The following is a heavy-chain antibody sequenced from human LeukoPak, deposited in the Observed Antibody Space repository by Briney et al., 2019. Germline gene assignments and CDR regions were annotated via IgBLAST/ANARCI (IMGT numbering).Heavy chain of an antibody. CDR2: ISYDGSNK. V-gene: IGHV3-30*18. J-gene: IGHJ4*02. CDR1: GFTFSSYG. Sequence: GSLRLPCAASGFTFSSYGMYWVRQAPGKGLEWVAVISYDGSNKYYADSVKGRFTISRDNSKNTLYLQMNSLRAEDTAVYYCAKILPDTVTADYWGQGTLVTVSS. CDR3: AKILPDTVTADY. D-gene: IGHD4-11*01.